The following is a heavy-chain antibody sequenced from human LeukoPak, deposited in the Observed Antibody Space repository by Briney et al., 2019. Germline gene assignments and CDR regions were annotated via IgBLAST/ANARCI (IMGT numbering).Heavy chain of an antibody. Sequence: GGSLRLSCAASGFTFSSYAMSWVRQAPGKGLEWVSAISGSGGSTYYADSVKGRFTISRDNSKNTLYLQMNSLRAEDTAVYYCAKATDWSSSWYFPLGYYDYGMDVWGQGTTVTVSS. CDR1: GFTFSSYA. CDR2: ISGSGGST. V-gene: IGHV3-23*01. J-gene: IGHJ6*02. D-gene: IGHD6-13*01. CDR3: AKATDWSSSWYFPLGYYDYGMDV.